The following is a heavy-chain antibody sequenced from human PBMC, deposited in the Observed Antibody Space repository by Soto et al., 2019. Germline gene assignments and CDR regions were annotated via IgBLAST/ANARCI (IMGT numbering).Heavy chain of an antibody. Sequence: ASVKVSCKASGYTFTSYYMHWVRQAPGQGLEWMGIINPSGGSTSYAQKFQGRVTMTRDTSTSTVYMELSSLRSEDTAVYYRARDSQYGGWALYYYGMDVWGQGTTVTVSS. V-gene: IGHV1-46*01. CDR1: GYTFTSYY. J-gene: IGHJ6*02. CDR3: ARDSQYGGWALYYYGMDV. D-gene: IGHD4-17*01. CDR2: INPSGGST.